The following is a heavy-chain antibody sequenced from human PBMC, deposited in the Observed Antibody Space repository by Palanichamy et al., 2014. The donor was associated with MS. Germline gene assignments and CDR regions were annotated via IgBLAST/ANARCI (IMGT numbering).Heavy chain of an antibody. Sequence: QKFQERVTITRDMSTSTAYMELSSLRSEDTAVYYCAAGRIVGATTYYYGMDVWGQGTTVTVSS. CDR3: AAGRIVGATTYYYGMDV. J-gene: IGHJ6*02. V-gene: IGHV1-58*01. D-gene: IGHD1-26*01.